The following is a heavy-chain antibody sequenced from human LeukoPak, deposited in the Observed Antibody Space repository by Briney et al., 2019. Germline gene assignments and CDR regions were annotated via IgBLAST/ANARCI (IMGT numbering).Heavy chain of an antibody. CDR3: AKDRGQIYYNYYMDV. J-gene: IGHJ6*03. CDR2: LGVSGGNT. D-gene: IGHD3-10*01. Sequence: GGPLRFSWPALGSPSVNISITWFGRAPAKGLEWCSTLGVSGGNTYFADSVKGRFTISRDNSKNTLYLQMNSLRAEDTAVYCCAKDRGQIYYNYYMDVWGKGTTVTVSS. CDR1: GSPSVNIS. V-gene: IGHV3-23*01.